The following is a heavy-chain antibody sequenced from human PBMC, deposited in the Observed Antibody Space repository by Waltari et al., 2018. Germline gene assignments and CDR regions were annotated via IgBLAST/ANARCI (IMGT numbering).Heavy chain of an antibody. J-gene: IGHJ4*02. V-gene: IGHV4-31*03. D-gene: IGHD6-19*01. CDR2: VYYDGES. CDR1: GGPLTSGGFY. CDR3: VRATAGAASPFDY. Sequence: QVHLQESAPGLVKPSATLSITCTVAGGPLTSGGFYGGWVRQRPGKGLEWIGYVYYDGESVYSPSLTSRIVISLDKTKNQFSLNLGSVTAADTATYFCVRATAGAASPFDYWGKGTLVTVSS.